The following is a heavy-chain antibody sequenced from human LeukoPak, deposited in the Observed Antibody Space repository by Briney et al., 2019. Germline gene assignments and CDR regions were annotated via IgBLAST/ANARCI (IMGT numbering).Heavy chain of an antibody. V-gene: IGHV4-39*07. J-gene: IGHJ6*03. CDR1: GGSISSSSYY. CDR3: ARRSGDYTYYYYMDV. Sequence: SETLSLTCTVSGGSISSSSYYWGWIRQPPGKGLEWIGSIYYSGSTYYNPSLKSRVTISVDTSKNQFSLKLSSVTAADTAVYYCARRSGDYTYYYYMDVWGKGTTVTVSS. CDR2: IYYSGST. D-gene: IGHD4-17*01.